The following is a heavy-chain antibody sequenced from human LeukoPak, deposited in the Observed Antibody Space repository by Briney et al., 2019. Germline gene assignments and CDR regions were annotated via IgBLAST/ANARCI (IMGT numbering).Heavy chain of an antibody. J-gene: IGHJ4*02. D-gene: IGHD1-26*01. CDR3: ARDSIVGATPVNL. CDR1: GFTFSSYW. Sequence: GGSLRLSCAASGFTFSSYWMHWVRQAPGKGLVWVSRINTDGSSTSYADSVKGRFTISRDNAKNTLYLQMNSLRAEDTAVYYCARDSIVGATPVNLWGQGTLVTVSS. V-gene: IGHV3-74*01. CDR2: INTDGSST.